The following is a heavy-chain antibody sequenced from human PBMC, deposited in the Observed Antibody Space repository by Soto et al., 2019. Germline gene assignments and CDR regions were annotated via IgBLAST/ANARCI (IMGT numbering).Heavy chain of an antibody. CDR2: IIPIFGTA. J-gene: IGHJ6*02. V-gene: IGHV1-69*13. CDR3: AKVLGKGTFNQIWSGWIGRLEYGMDV. Sequence: SVKVSCKASGSTFSSYAISWVRQAPGQGLEWMGGIIPIFGTANYAQKFQGRVTITADESTSTAYMELSSLRSEDTAVYYCAKVLGKGTFNQIWSGWIGRLEYGMDVWGQGTTVTVSS. CDR1: GSTFSSYA. D-gene: IGHD3-3*01.